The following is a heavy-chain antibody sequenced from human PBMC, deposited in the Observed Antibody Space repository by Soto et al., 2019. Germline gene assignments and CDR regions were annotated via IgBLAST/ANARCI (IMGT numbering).Heavy chain of an antibody. J-gene: IGHJ4*02. CDR2: IYASGSP. Sequence: PSETLSLTGTISGGSVRVYYWSWIRQSTGQGLEWIGYIYASGSPYYKPSLRSRGTISADTSKNQISLKLTSPTAEDTAVYYCARGVGSSPPQYWGRGTLATVSS. CDR1: GGSVRVYY. D-gene: IGHD1-26*01. CDR3: ARGVGSSPPQY. V-gene: IGHV4-59*02.